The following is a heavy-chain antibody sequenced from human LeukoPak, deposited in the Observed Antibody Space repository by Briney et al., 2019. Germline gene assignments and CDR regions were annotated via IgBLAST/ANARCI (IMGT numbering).Heavy chain of an antibody. Sequence: PGGSLRLSCAASGFTFSSYAMHWVRQAPGKGLEWVAVISYDGSNKYYADSVKGRFTISRDNSKNTLYLQMNSLRAEDTAVYYCARARGPYSGSYSCWFDPWGQEPWSPSPQ. CDR3: ARARGPYSGSYSCWFDP. CDR2: ISYDGSNK. J-gene: IGHJ5*02. V-gene: IGHV3-30*01. D-gene: IGHD1-26*01. CDR1: GFTFSSYA.